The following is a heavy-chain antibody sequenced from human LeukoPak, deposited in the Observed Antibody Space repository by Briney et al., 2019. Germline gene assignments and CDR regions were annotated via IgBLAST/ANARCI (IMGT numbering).Heavy chain of an antibody. J-gene: IGHJ4*02. CDR3: ARAHYGDYIDY. D-gene: IGHD4-17*01. V-gene: IGHV3-66*01. CDR1: GFTLSTYA. CDR2: IYSGGST. Sequence: GGSLRLSCAASGFTLSTYAMSWVRQTPGKGLEWVSVIYSGGSTYYADSVKGRFTISRDNSKNTLYLQMNSLRAEDTVVYYCARAHYGDYIDYWGQGTLVTVSS.